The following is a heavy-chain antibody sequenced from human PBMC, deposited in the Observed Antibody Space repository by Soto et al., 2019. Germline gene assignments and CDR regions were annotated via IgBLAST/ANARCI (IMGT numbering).Heavy chain of an antibody. J-gene: IGHJ5*02. D-gene: IGHD5-12*01. Sequence: PGGSLRLSCAASGFTFSSYAMNWVRQAPGQGLEWVSAIGGSGTSTYYADSVKGRFTISRDNSKNTLYLEMNSLKAEDTAVYYCAKYTREYSGSENNWFGPWGQGTLVTVS. CDR2: IGGSGTST. V-gene: IGHV3-23*01. CDR1: GFTFSSYA. CDR3: AKYTREYSGSENNWFGP.